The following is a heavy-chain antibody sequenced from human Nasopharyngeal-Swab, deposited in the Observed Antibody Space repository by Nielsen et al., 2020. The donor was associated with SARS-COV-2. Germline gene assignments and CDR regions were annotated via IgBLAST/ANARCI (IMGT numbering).Heavy chain of an antibody. CDR3: ARARGQPHNYYYYGMDV. CDR1: GYTFTSYA. CDR2: INTNTGNP. J-gene: IGHJ6*02. Sequence: SVKVSCKASGYTFTSYAMDWVRQAPGQGLEWMGWINTNTGNPTYAQGFTGRFVFSLDTSVSTAYLQISSLKAEDTAVYYCARARGQPHNYYYYGMDVWGQGTTVTVSS. V-gene: IGHV7-4-1*02.